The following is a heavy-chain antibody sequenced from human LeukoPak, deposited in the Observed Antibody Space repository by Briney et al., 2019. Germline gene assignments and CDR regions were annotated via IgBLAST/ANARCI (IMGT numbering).Heavy chain of an antibody. CDR2: IKQDGSEK. CDR1: GFTFSSYW. D-gene: IGHD3-10*01. J-gene: IGHJ4*02. V-gene: IGHV3-7*01. CDR3: AKSGDYYGSGSYYGFFDY. Sequence: GGSLRLSCAASGFTFSSYWMSWVRQAPGKGLEWVANIKQDGSEKYYVDSVKGRFTISRDNAKNSLYLQMNSLRAEDTAVYYCAKSGDYYGSGSYYGFFDYWGQGTLVTVSS.